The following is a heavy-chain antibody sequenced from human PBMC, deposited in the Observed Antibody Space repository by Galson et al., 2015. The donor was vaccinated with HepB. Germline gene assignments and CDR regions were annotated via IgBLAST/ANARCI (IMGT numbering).Heavy chain of an antibody. CDR2: IYHSGST. V-gene: IGHV4-59*06. D-gene: IGHD2-2*01. CDR3: ARDASWVMDV. J-gene: IGHJ6*02. CDR1: GGSISNYY. Sequence: LVKPTQTLTLTCTVSGGSISNYYWSWIRQSPGKGLEWIGHIYHSGSTYYNPSLKSRVTISIDTSKNQSSVKLSSVTAADTAVYYCARDASWVMDVWGQGTTVTVSS.